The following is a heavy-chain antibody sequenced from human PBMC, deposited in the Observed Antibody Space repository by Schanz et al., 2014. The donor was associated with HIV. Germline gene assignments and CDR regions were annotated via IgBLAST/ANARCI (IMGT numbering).Heavy chain of an antibody. CDR3: AKSRFQLHWFDS. J-gene: IGHJ5*01. CDR2: INPNEGDT. D-gene: IGHD2-2*01. V-gene: IGHV1-2*02. CDR1: GYTFNSHY. Sequence: QVQLVQSGAEMKKPGASVKVSCKASGYTFNSHYIHWVRQAPGQGLEWMGWINPNEGDTKFAQKFRGRVTMTRDTSISTAYMELTRLRFDDTAVYYCAKSRFQLHWFDSWGQGTLVTVSS.